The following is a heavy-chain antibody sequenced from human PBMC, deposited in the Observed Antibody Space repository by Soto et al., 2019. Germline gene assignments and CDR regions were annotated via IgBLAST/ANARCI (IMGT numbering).Heavy chain of an antibody. CDR3: ARGGWEKYNWFDP. V-gene: IGHV1-69*01. D-gene: IGHD1-26*01. Sequence: QVQLVRSGAAVNKPGSSVTVSCKASGGTFSRYAISWVLLAPGQGLEWRGGIIPIFGTANYAQKFKGRVTITADESTGTACMELSSLRSVDTAVYYCARGGWEKYNWFDPWGQGTLVTVSS. CDR2: IIPIFGTA. CDR1: GGTFSRYA. J-gene: IGHJ5*02.